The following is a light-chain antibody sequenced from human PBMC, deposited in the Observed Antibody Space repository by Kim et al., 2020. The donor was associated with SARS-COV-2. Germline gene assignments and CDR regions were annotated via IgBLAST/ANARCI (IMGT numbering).Light chain of an antibody. CDR1: QGISSY. Sequence: IKLTQSPSSLSASVGDRVTITCRASQGISSYLAWYQQKPGKAPKLLIYAASTLQSGVPSRFSGSGSGTDFNLTISSLQPEDFATYYCHHLNGPPFTFGQGTRLEIK. CDR3: HHLNGPPFT. J-gene: IGKJ5*01. CDR2: AAS. V-gene: IGKV1-9*01.